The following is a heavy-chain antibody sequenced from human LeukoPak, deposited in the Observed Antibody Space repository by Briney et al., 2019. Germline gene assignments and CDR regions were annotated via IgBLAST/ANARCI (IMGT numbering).Heavy chain of an antibody. J-gene: IGHJ4*02. Sequence: GGSLRLSCAASGFTFSNYEMNWVRQAPGKGLEWVSYISSSGSTIYYADSVKGRFTISRDNAKNSLYLQMNSLRAEDMAVYFCARRGYTYGYVDCWGQGTLVTVSS. V-gene: IGHV3-48*03. CDR1: GFTFSNYE. CDR3: ARRGYTYGYVDC. D-gene: IGHD5-18*01. CDR2: ISSSGSTI.